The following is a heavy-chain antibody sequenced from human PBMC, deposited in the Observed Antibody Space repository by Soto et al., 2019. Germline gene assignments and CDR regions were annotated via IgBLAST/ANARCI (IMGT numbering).Heavy chain of an antibody. Sequence: SVKAYCKASGYTFTSYYMHWVRQAPGQGLEWMGIINPSGGSTSYAQKFQGRVTMTRDTSTSTVYMELSSLRSEDTAVYYCASHVGLRDAFDIWGQGTMVPVSS. CDR3: ASHVGLRDAFDI. CDR2: INPSGGST. CDR1: GYTFTSYY. V-gene: IGHV1-46*03. J-gene: IGHJ3*02.